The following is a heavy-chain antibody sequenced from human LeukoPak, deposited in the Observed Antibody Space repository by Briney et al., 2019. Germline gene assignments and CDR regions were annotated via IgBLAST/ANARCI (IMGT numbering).Heavy chain of an antibody. D-gene: IGHD3-10*01. CDR3: ARGKSMVRGVMGYYYYGMDV. Sequence: SETLSLTCTVSGGSISSYYWSWIRQPAGKGLEWIGRIYTSGSTNYNPSLKSRVTMSVDTSKNQFSLKLSSATAADTAVYYCARGKSMVRGVMGYYYYGMDVWGQGTTVTVSS. CDR1: GGSISSYY. J-gene: IGHJ6*02. V-gene: IGHV4-4*07. CDR2: IYTSGST.